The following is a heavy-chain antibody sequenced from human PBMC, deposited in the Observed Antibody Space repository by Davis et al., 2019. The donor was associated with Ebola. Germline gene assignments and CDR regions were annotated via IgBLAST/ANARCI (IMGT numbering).Heavy chain of an antibody. CDR1: GYTFTSYD. CDR3: ARVPAAIRDYYYGMDV. J-gene: IGHJ6*02. D-gene: IGHD2-2*02. Sequence: ASVKVSCKASGYTFTSYDINWVRQATGQGLEWMGWMNPNSGNTGYAQKFQERVTITRDMSTSTAYMELSSLRSEDTAVYYCARVPAAIRDYYYGMDVWGQGTTVTVSS. CDR2: MNPNSGNT. V-gene: IGHV1-8*01.